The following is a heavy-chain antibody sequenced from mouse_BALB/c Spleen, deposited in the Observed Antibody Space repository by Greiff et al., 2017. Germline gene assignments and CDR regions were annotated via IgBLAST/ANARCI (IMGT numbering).Heavy chain of an antibody. Sequence: DVKLQESGPGLVKPSQSLSLTCSVTGYSITSGYYWNWIRQFPGNKLEWMGYISYDGSNNYNPSLKNRISITRDTSKNQFFLKLNSVTTEDTATYYCARGYGNYGYAMDYWGQGTSVTVSS. D-gene: IGHD2-10*02. CDR2: ISYDGSN. CDR3: ARGYGNYGYAMDY. CDR1: GYSITSGYY. V-gene: IGHV3-6*02. J-gene: IGHJ4*01.